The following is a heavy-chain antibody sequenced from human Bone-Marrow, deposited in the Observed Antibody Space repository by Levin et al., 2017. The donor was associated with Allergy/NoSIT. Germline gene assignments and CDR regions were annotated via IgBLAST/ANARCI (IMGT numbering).Heavy chain of an antibody. Sequence: GESLKISCKASGYTFTSYDINWVRQATGQGLEWMGWMNPNSGNTGYAQKFQGRVTMTRNTSISTAYMELSSLRSEDTAVYYCARGCVSDLGGTKYSSSPPDNWFDPWGQGTLVTVSS. CDR1: GYTFTSYD. J-gene: IGHJ5*02. D-gene: IGHD6-6*01. CDR2: MNPNSGNT. V-gene: IGHV1-8*01. CDR3: ARGCVSDLGGTKYSSSPPDNWFDP.